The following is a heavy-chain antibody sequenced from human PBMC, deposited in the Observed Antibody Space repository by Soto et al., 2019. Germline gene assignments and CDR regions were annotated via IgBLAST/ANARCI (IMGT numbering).Heavy chain of an antibody. CDR2: IKQDGNDT. J-gene: IGHJ6*02. Sequence: EEKLVESGGGLVQPGGSLRLSCVGSGFTFSSFWMSWVRQAPGKGLEWVADIKQDGNDTYYVDSVKGRFTISRDNAENSVYLQMNSLRADDTAVYYCTRVDYDFWSGYPALYYYGMDVWGQGTTVTVSS. V-gene: IGHV3-7*03. CDR3: TRVDYDFWSGYPALYYYGMDV. D-gene: IGHD3-3*01. CDR1: GFTFSSFW.